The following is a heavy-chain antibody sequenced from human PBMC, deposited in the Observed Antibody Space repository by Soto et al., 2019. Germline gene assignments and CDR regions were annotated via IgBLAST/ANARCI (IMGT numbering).Heavy chain of an antibody. CDR2: IHWDDDK. CDR1: GFSLSTSAMC. J-gene: IGHJ6*02. CDR3: ARIRLVTGTNYYSGLDV. Sequence: SGPTLVNPTQTLTLTCTFSGFSLSTSAMCVSWIRQPPGKALEWLALIHWDDDKYYSTSLKTRLTISKDTSKNQVVLTMTNMDPVDTATYYCARIRLVTGTNYYSGLDVWGQGTTVTVSS. V-gene: IGHV2-70*01. D-gene: IGHD1-7*01.